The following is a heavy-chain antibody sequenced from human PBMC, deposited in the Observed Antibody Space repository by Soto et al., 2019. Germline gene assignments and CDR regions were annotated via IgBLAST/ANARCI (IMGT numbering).Heavy chain of an antibody. D-gene: IGHD6-19*01. J-gene: IGHJ6*02. CDR1: GASISTYY. CDR2: IKQDGSEK. CDR3: ARDQQWLVRRGYYYYYGMDV. V-gene: IGHV3-7*01. Sequence: ETLSLTCTVSGASISTYYWSWVRQAPGKGLEWVANIKQDGSEKYYVDSVKGRFTISRDNAKNSLYLQMNSLRAEDTAVYYCARDQQWLVRRGYYYYYGMDVWGQGTTVTVSS.